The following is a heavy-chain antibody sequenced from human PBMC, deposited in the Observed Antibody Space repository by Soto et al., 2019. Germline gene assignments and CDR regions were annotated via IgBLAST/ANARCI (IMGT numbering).Heavy chain of an antibody. Sequence: SETLSLTCAVYGGSFSGYYWSWIRQPPGKWLEWIGEINHSGSTNYNPSLKSRVTISVDTSKNQFSLKLSSVTAADTAVYYCARGLGYCSGGSCQLSYYYGMDVWGQGXTVTVSS. J-gene: IGHJ6*02. CDR2: INHSGST. V-gene: IGHV4-34*01. CDR1: GGSFSGYY. D-gene: IGHD2-15*01. CDR3: ARGLGYCSGGSCQLSYYYGMDV.